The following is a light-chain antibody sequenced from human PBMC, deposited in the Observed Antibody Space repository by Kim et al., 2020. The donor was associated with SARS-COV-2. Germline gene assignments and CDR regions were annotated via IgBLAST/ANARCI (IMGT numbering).Light chain of an antibody. J-gene: IGKJ4*01. CDR2: AAS. V-gene: IGKV1-39*01. CDR3: QQTFSAPTLT. CDR1: QNVDRY. Sequence: DIQMTQSPSSLSASVGDRVTITCRSSQNVDRYLNWYQQQPGRAPKLLIYAASSLQNGVPSRFSGTGSGTDFTLAIAGLQPEDFATYFCQQTFSAPTLTFGGGTKL.